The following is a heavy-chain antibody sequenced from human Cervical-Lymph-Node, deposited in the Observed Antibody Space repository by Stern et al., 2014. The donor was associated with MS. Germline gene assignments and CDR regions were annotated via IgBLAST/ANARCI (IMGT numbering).Heavy chain of an antibody. CDR3: TREMAARRLDP. V-gene: IGHV3-66*01. D-gene: IGHD5-24*01. CDR2: FYSGIST. CDR1: GSTVNSNY. Sequence: VQLVESGGTLVQPGGSLRLSCAASGSTVNSNYMPWVRQAPGKGLEWVSIFYSGISTYYAESVKGRFSFSIDNSKNTLFLHMNNLRVEDTAMYYCTREMAARRLDPWGQGTLVIVSA. J-gene: IGHJ5*02.